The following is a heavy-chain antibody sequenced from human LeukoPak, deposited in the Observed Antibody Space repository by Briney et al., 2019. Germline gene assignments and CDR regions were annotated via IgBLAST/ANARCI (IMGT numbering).Heavy chain of an antibody. CDR3: ARHRGPYSSSWYAVDY. Sequence: PSETLSLICTVSGYSISSGYYWGWIRQPPGKGLEWIGSIYHSGSTYYNPSLKSRVTISVDTSKNQFSLKLSSVTAADTAVYYCARHRGPYSSSWYAVDYWGQGTLVTVSS. CDR2: IYHSGST. V-gene: IGHV4-38-2*02. D-gene: IGHD6-13*01. CDR1: GYSISSGYY. J-gene: IGHJ4*02.